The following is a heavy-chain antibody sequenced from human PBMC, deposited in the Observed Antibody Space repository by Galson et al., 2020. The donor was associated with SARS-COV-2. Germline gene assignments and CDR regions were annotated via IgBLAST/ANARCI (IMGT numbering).Heavy chain of an antibody. J-gene: IGHJ4*02. D-gene: IGHD5-12*01. Sequence: LRLSCAVSGGSISSGGYSWSWIRQPPGKGLEWIGYIYHSGSTYYNPSLKSRVTISVDRSKNQFSLKLSSVTAADTAVYYCASRYGYNSPFDYWCQGTLVTVSS. CDR1: GGSISSGGYS. CDR2: IYHSGST. V-gene: IGHV4-30-2*01. CDR3: ASRYGYNSPFDY.